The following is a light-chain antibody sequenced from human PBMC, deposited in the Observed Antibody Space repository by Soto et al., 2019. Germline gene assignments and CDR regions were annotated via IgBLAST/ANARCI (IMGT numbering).Light chain of an antibody. CDR2: EVS. CDR3: SSYTSSSTPV. J-gene: IGLJ1*01. V-gene: IGLV2-14*01. Sequence: QSVLTQPASVSGSPGQSITISCTGTSSDVGGYNYVSWYQQHPGKAPKLMIYEVSNRPSGVSNRFSGSKSGNTAPLTISGLRAEDEADYYCSSYTSSSTPVFGTGTKVTVL. CDR1: SSDVGGYNY.